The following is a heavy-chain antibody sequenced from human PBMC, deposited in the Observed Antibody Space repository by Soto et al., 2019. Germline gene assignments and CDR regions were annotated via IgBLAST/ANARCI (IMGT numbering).Heavy chain of an antibody. J-gene: IGHJ5*02. Sequence: GASVKVSCKASGYTFTSYYMHWVRQAPGQGLEWMGIINPSGGSTSYAQKFQGRVTMTRDTPTSTVYMELSSLRSEDTAVYYCARDPTSGSSSPGNWFDPWGQGTLVTVSS. D-gene: IGHD1-26*01. CDR2: INPSGGST. V-gene: IGHV1-46*01. CDR1: GYTFTSYY. CDR3: ARDPTSGSSSPGNWFDP.